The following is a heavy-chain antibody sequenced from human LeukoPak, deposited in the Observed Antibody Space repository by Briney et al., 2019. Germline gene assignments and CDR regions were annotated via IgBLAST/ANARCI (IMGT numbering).Heavy chain of an antibody. D-gene: IGHD2-21*02. J-gene: IGHJ4*02. CDR2: INPSGGDT. CDR1: GYTFTGYY. V-gene: IGHV1-46*01. Sequence: ASVKVSCKASGYTFTGYYMHWVRQAPGQGLEWLGIINPSGGDTKYAQKFQGRVTLTRDKSTSTVYMELSSLTSDDTAVYYCARTYCAEDCSIRYFDYWGQGTLVTVSS. CDR3: ARTYCAEDCSIRYFDY.